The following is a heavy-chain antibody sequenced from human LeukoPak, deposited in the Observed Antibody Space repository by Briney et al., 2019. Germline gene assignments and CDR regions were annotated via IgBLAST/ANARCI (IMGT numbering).Heavy chain of an antibody. CDR2: ISWNSGSI. V-gene: IGHV3-9*03. Sequence: GGSLRLSCAASGFTFDDYAMHWVRQAPGKGLEWVSGISWNSGSIGYADSVKGRFTISRDNAKNSLYLQMNSLRAEDMALYYCAKQYGSGSYYSVYGMDVWGQGTTVTVSS. CDR3: AKQYGSGSYYSVYGMDV. J-gene: IGHJ6*02. D-gene: IGHD3-10*01. CDR1: GFTFDDYA.